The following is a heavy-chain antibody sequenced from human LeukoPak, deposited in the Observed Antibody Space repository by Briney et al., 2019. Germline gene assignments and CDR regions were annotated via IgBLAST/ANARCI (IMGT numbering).Heavy chain of an antibody. Sequence: ASVKVSCKISGFSLSDLSIHWVREAPGEGLEWIGGFDSENNKMVYSQKFQGRVTMTEDTSAGTAYMELTSLRCEDPGVYFCATDRVYRSSGRSWGFFDYWGQGTLVIVSS. CDR3: ATDRVYRSSGRSWGFFDY. CDR2: FDSENNKM. D-gene: IGHD6-19*01. CDR1: GFSLSDLS. V-gene: IGHV1-24*01. J-gene: IGHJ4*02.